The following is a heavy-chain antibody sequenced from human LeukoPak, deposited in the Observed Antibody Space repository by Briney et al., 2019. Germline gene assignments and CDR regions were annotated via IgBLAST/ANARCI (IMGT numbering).Heavy chain of an antibody. CDR1: GFTFSSHW. J-gene: IGHJ6*02. D-gene: IGHD6-13*01. CDR2: ISYDGDNK. Sequence: GGSLRLSCAASGFTFSSHWMHWVRQAPGKWLEWVAAISYDGDNKWIADSVKGRFTVSRDNSRNTLYLQMDSLRAEDTAVYYCAKVSSSWALYFYYGMDVWGQGTTVIVSS. V-gene: IGHV3-30*18. CDR3: AKVSSSWALYFYYGMDV.